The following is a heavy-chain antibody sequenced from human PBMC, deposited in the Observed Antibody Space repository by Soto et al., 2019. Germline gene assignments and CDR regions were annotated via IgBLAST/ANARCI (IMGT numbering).Heavy chain of an antibody. CDR1: GFTFSSYA. CDR3: AKPASGWYTKLMNRMDV. CDR2: ISGSGGNI. J-gene: IGHJ6*02. V-gene: IGHV3-23*01. D-gene: IGHD6-19*01. Sequence: DVQLLESGGGLVQPGGSLRLSCVVSGFTFSSYAMSWVRQAPGKGLEWVSSISGSGGNIYYADSVKGRFTIPRDNSKNRMHLQRNGLRPEDTAVYYCAKPASGWYTKLMNRMDVWGQGTTVTGSS.